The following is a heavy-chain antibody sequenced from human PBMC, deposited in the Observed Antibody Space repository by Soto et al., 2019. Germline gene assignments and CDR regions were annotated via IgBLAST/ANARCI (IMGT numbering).Heavy chain of an antibody. CDR1: GYTFTSYD. J-gene: IGHJ5*02. CDR3: ATGGYYDILTGYYLNWFDP. V-gene: IGHV1-8*01. Sequence: ASVKVSCKASGYTFTSYDINLVRQATGQGLEWMGWMNPNSGNTGYAQKFQGRVTMTRNTSISTAYMELSSLRSEDTAVYYCATGGYYDILTGYYLNWFDPWGQGTLVTVSS. D-gene: IGHD3-9*01. CDR2: MNPNSGNT.